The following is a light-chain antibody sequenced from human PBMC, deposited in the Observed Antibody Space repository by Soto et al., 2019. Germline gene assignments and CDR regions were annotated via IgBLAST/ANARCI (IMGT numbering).Light chain of an antibody. CDR3: QKYDSAPRT. J-gene: IGKJ1*01. CDR1: RDISNY. Sequence: DIQMTQSPSSLSASIGDRVTITCGASRDISNYLAWFQQKPGKPPKFLIYTASTLQSGVPSRFSGSGSGTDFTLTINSLQPEDAATYYCQKYDSAPRTFGQGTKVEIK. V-gene: IGKV1-27*01. CDR2: TAS.